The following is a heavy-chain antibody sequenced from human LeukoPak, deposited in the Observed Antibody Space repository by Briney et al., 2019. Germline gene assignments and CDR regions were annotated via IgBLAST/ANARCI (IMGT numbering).Heavy chain of an antibody. J-gene: IGHJ3*02. CDR3: ARVSGITMIVVLQSDAFDI. CDR1: GGSISSSSYY. D-gene: IGHD3-22*01. Sequence: SETLSLTCTVSGGSISSSSYYWGWIRQPPGKGLEWIESISYSGSTYYNPSLKSRVAISVDTSKNQFSLKLSSVTAADTAVYYCARVSGITMIVVLQSDAFDIWGQGTLVTVSS. CDR2: ISYSGST. V-gene: IGHV4-39*07.